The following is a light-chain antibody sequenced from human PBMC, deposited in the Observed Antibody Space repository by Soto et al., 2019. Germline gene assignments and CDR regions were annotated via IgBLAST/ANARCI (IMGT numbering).Light chain of an antibody. V-gene: IGKV3D-15*01. CDR2: AIS. Sequence: EIVMTQSPATLSVSPGERASLSCRASHSVGNYLAWYQQKPGQAPRLLIYAISTRATGIPARFSGSGSGTEFTLTINSLQSEDFAVYYCQQHNQWPITFGQETRLEIK. J-gene: IGKJ5*01. CDR1: HSVGNY. CDR3: QQHNQWPIT.